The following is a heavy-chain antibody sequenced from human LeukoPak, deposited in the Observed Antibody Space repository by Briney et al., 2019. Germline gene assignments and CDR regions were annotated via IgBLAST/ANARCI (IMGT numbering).Heavy chain of an antibody. CDR2: IYTSGST. V-gene: IGHV4-4*09. J-gene: IGHJ3*02. Sequence: MPSETLSLTCTVSGGSISSYYWSWIRQPPGKGLEWIGYIYTSGSTNYNPSLKSRVTISVDTSKNQFSLKLSSVTAADTAVYYCERRPYDFWSGHSGGFDIWGQGTMVTVSS. D-gene: IGHD3-3*01. CDR1: GGSISSYY. CDR3: ERRPYDFWSGHSGGFDI.